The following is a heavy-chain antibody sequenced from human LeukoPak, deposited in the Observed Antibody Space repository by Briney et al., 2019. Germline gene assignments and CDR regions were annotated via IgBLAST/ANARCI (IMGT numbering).Heavy chain of an antibody. Sequence: PGGSLRLSCAASGFTFSSYEMNWVRQAPGKGLEWVSYISSSGSTIYYADSVKGRFTISRDNAKNSLYLQMNSLRAEDTAVYYCARGMTPGIAAANPFDYWGQGTLVTVSS. D-gene: IGHD6-13*01. CDR3: ARGMTPGIAAANPFDY. CDR2: ISSSGSTI. CDR1: GFTFSSYE. J-gene: IGHJ4*02. V-gene: IGHV3-48*03.